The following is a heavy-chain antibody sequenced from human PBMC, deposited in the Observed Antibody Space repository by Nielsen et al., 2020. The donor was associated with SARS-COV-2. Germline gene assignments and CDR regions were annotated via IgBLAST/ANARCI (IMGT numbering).Heavy chain of an antibody. D-gene: IGHD3-3*01. CDR2: ISYDGSNK. CDR1: GFTFSSYG. V-gene: IGHV3-30*18. J-gene: IGHJ5*02. Sequence: GGSLRLSCAASGFTFSSYGMHWVRQAPGKGLEWVAVISYDGSNKYYADSVKGRFTISRDNSKNTLYLQMNSLRAEDTAVYYCAKGGLGRGWPHYDFWSGPTQTVWFDPWGQGTLVTVSS. CDR3: AKGGLGRGWPHYDFWSGPTQTVWFDP.